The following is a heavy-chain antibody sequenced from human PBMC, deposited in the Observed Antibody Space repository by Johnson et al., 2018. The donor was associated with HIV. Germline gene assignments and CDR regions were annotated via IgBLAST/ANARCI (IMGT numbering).Heavy chain of an antibody. D-gene: IGHD4-17*01. CDR2: ISSDGSSK. J-gene: IGHJ3*02. V-gene: IGHV3-30*04. CDR1: GFTFSSYT. CDR3: ARDSTPWGGDYVDYTFDI. Sequence: QGQLVESGGGVVRPGKSLRLSCAASGFTFSSYTMHWVRQAPGKGLEWVAVISSDGSSKQYADSVKDRLTFSRDNSKNTLYLQMNSLRSEDTSLYYCARDSTPWGGDYVDYTFDIWGQGTMVTVSS.